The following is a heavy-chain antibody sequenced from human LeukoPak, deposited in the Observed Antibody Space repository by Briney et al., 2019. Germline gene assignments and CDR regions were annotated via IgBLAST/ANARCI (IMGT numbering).Heavy chain of an antibody. CDR1: GFTFSSYG. CDR2: IWYDGSNK. D-gene: IGHD1-1*01. Sequence: GGSLRLSCAASGFTFSSYGMHWVRQAPGKGLEWVAVIWYDGSNKYYADSVKGRFTISRDNSKNTLYLQMNSLRAEDTAVYYCARGRYNLDAFDIWGQGTMVTVSS. J-gene: IGHJ3*02. CDR3: ARGRYNLDAFDI. V-gene: IGHV3-33*01.